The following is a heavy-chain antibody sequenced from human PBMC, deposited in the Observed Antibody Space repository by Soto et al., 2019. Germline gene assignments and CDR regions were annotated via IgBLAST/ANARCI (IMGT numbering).Heavy chain of an antibody. CDR3: ARSPGYCSGGSCYYYYYYGMDV. J-gene: IGHJ6*02. Sequence: SETLSLTCTVSGGSISSSSYYWGWIRQPPGKGLEWIGSIYYSGSTYYNPSLKSRVTISVDTSKNQFSLQLNSVTPEDTAVYYCARSPGYCSGGSCYYYYYYGMDVWGQGTTVTVSS. CDR2: IYYSGST. V-gene: IGHV4-39*01. D-gene: IGHD2-15*01. CDR1: GGSISSSSYY.